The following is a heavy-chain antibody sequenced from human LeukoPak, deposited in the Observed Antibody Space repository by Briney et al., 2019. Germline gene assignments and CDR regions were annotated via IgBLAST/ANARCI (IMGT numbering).Heavy chain of an antibody. Sequence: ASVKVSCKASGYTFTSYYMHWVRQAPGQGLEWMGIINPSGGSTSYEQKFQGRVTMTRDTSTSTVYMELSSLRSEDTAVYYCARGGSVERLDDAFDIWGQGTMVTVSS. CDR1: GYTFTSYY. V-gene: IGHV1-46*01. CDR2: INPSGGST. CDR3: ARGGSVERLDDAFDI. D-gene: IGHD1-1*01. J-gene: IGHJ3*02.